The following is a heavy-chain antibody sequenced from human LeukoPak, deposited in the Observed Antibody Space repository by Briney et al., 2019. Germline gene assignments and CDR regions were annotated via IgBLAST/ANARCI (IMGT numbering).Heavy chain of an antibody. D-gene: IGHD2-8*02. Sequence: SETLSLTCTVSGGSISSSSYYWGWIRQPPGKGLEWIGSIYYSGSTYYNPSLKSRVTISVDTSKNQFSLKLSSVTAADTAVYYCARCRDTSGLYFDYWGQGTLVTVSS. CDR3: ARCRDTSGLYFDY. V-gene: IGHV4-39*07. J-gene: IGHJ4*02. CDR1: GGSISSSSYY. CDR2: IYYSGST.